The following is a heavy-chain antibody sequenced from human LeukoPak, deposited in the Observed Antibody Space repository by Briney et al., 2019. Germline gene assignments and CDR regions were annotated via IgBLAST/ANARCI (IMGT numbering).Heavy chain of an antibody. D-gene: IGHD3-22*01. J-gene: IGHJ6*02. CDR2: ISDSGVST. CDR3: AKSGDGRGYSTYYYYAMDV. V-gene: IGHV3-23*01. Sequence: GGSLRLSCAASGFTFSSYGMSWFRQAPGKGLEWVSAISDSGVSTYYADSVKGRFTISRDNSKNTLYLQMNSLRAGDTAVYYCAKSGDGRGYSTYYYYAMDVWGQGTTVTVSS. CDR1: GFTFSSYG.